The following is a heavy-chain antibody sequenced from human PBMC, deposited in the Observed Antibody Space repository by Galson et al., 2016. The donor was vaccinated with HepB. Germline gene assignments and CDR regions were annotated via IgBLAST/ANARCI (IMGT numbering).Heavy chain of an antibody. V-gene: IGHV5-51*01. CDR1: GYTFSTYW. D-gene: IGHD1-1*01. J-gene: IGHJ5*01. Sequence: QSGAEVKKPGESLKISCQTSGYTFSTYWIGWVRHMPGKGLEWMGIIYPGDSDARYSPSFRGRVTMSVDKSISTAYLHWSSLRASDTAVYYCARRVQMEGLDSWGHGTLVTVSS. CDR2: IYPGDSDA. CDR3: ARRVQMEGLDS.